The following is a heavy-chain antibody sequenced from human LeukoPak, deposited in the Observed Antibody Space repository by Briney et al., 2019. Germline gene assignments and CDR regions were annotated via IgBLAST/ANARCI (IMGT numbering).Heavy chain of an antibody. CDR1: GFTSTNFA. CDR2: IIVGSGAT. D-gene: IGHD3-16*01. V-gene: IGHV1-58*01. J-gene: IGHJ5*01. Sequence: SVKVSCKASGFTSTNFAVRWVRQARGQRLEWIGWIIVGSGATKCAQDFQERVTITRDLSTSTLYMELRSLTSEDTAVYYCAADLSNPRMGASYLDSWGQGTLVTVSS. CDR3: AADLSNPRMGASYLDS.